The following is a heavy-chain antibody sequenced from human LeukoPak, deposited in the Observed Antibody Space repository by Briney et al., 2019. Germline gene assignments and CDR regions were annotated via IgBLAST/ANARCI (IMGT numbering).Heavy chain of an antibody. J-gene: IGHJ4*02. CDR3: ARAKQQLGTFDY. D-gene: IGHD6-13*01. CDR2: IRSDGSIK. Sequence: GGSLRLSCEASGFTFSNYGMHWVGQAPGKGLDWVSFIRSDGSIKYYADSVKGRFTISRDNSKNTLYLQMNSLRAEDTALYHCARAKQQLGTFDYWGQGTLVTVSS. CDR1: GFTFSNYG. V-gene: IGHV3-30*02.